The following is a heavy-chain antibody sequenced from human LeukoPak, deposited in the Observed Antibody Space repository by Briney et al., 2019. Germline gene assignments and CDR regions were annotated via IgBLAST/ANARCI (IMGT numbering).Heavy chain of an antibody. D-gene: IGHD1-26*01. CDR1: GSSIGTYS. Sequence: PSETLSLTCTVSGSSIGTYSWSWIRRPPGKGLEWIGYIYSTGSTHYNPSLKSRATMSLDTSKNQFSLKLTSVTAADTAMYYCSRLSHVAGAPKVSWFDPWGQGTLVTVSS. CDR3: SRLSHVAGAPKVSWFDP. V-gene: IGHV4-4*09. J-gene: IGHJ5*02. CDR2: IYSTGST.